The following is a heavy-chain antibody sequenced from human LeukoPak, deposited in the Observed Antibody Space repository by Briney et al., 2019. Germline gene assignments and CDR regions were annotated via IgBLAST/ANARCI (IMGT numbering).Heavy chain of an antibody. CDR1: GYTFTNYY. V-gene: IGHV1-46*01. Sequence: ASVKVSCKASGYTFTNYYMHWVRQAPGQGLEWVGLVNPTGTGTNYAQKFRGRVTLTRDTSTTTVYMELSSLRSEDTAVYYCARDLDYYDSSGSGWFDPWGQGTLVTVSS. CDR3: ARDLDYYDSSGSGWFDP. D-gene: IGHD3-22*01. J-gene: IGHJ5*02. CDR2: VNPTGTGT.